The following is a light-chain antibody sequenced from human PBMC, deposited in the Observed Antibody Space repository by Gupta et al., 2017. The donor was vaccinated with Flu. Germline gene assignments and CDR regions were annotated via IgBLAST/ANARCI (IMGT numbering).Light chain of an antibody. J-gene: IGLJ1*01. CDR3: GSWDSSRSAYV. CDR2: DNN. Sequence: KVTISSSGSSTKVGNNYVSWYQQPPAPAPNLLIYDNNKRPSGISERFTGSKSGTSATLIITGLQTGDEADYFCGSWDSSRSAYVFGAGTKVTVL. V-gene: IGLV1-51*02. CDR1: STKVGNNY.